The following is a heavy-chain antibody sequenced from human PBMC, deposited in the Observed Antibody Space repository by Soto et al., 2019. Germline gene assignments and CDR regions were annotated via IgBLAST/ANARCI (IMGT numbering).Heavy chain of an antibody. CDR3: ARARNIWGSYRLNWFDP. CDR1: GGSFSGYY. V-gene: IGHV4-34*01. CDR2: INHSGST. Sequence: SETLSLTCAVYGGSFSGYYWSWIRPPPGKGLEWIGEINHSGSTNYNPSLKSRVTISVDTSKNQFSLKLSSVTAADTAVYYCARARNIWGSYRLNWFDPWGQGTLVTVSS. J-gene: IGHJ5*02. D-gene: IGHD3-16*02.